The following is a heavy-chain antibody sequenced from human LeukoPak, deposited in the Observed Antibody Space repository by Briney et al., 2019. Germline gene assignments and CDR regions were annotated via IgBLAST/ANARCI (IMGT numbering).Heavy chain of an antibody. CDR2: TYCDGTT. D-gene: IGHD1-26*01. CDR3: ARYRGRGWELKYYFDY. Sequence: PSETLSLTCTVSGGSMSSYYWSWIRQSPGKGLEWIGYTYCDGTTNYNPSLKSRVTISVDTSKNQFSLKLSSVTAADTAVYYCARYRGRGWELKYYFDYWGQGTLVTVSS. V-gene: IGHV4-59*01. J-gene: IGHJ4*02. CDR1: GGSMSSYY.